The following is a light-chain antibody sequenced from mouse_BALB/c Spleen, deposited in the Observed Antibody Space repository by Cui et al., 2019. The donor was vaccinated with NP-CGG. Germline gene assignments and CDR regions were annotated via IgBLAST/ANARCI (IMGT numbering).Light chain of an antibody. Sequence: QAVVTQESALTTSPGETVTLTCRSSTGAGTTRNYANWVQEKPDHLFTGLIGGTNNRAPGVPARFSGSLIRDKAALTITGAQTEDEAIYFCALWYSNHWVFGGGTKLTVL. V-gene: IGLV1*01. CDR3: ALWYSNHWV. J-gene: IGLJ1*01. CDR1: TGAGTTRNY. CDR2: GTN.